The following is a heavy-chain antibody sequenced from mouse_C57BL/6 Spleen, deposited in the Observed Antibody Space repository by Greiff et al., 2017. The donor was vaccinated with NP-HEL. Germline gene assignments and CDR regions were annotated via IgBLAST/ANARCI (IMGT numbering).Heavy chain of an antibody. Sequence: EVQLQQSGAELVKPGASVKLSCTASGFNIKDYYMHWVKQRTEQGLEWIGRIDPEDGETKYDPKFQGKATITADTSSNTAYLQLSSLTSEDTAVYYCARSGTVVAHFDVWGTGTTVTVSS. CDR1: GFNIKDYY. D-gene: IGHD1-1*01. CDR2: IDPEDGET. V-gene: IGHV14-2*01. CDR3: ARSGTVVAHFDV. J-gene: IGHJ1*03.